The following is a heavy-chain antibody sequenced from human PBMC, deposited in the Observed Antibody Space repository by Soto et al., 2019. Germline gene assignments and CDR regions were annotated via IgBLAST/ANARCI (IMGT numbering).Heavy chain of an antibody. CDR3: ARGRGITAIPPLYYFDY. Sequence: QVQLQQWGAGLLKPSETLSLTCAVYGGSFSGYYWSWIRQPPGKGLEWIGEINHSGSTNYNPSLKSRVTISVDTSKNQFSLKLSSVTAADTAVYYCARGRGITAIPPLYYFDYWGQGTLVTVSS. J-gene: IGHJ4*02. CDR1: GGSFSGYY. V-gene: IGHV4-34*01. D-gene: IGHD2-21*02. CDR2: INHSGST.